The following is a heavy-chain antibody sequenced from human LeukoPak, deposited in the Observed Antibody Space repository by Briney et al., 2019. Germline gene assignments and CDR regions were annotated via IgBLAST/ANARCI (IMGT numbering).Heavy chain of an antibody. V-gene: IGHV3-30-3*01. Sequence: SCKASGGTFSSYAMHWVRQAPGKGLEWVAVISYDGSNKYYADSVKGRFTISRDNSKNTLYLQMNSLRAEDTAVYYCARGVEGTSLGYYYYYMDVWGKGTTVTVSS. CDR3: ARGVEGTSLGYYYYYMDV. D-gene: IGHD2-2*01. CDR2: ISYDGSNK. CDR1: GGTFSSYA. J-gene: IGHJ6*03.